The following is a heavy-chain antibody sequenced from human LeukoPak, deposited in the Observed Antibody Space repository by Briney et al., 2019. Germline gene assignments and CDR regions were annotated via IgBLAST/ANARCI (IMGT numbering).Heavy chain of an antibody. V-gene: IGHV1-69*08. CDR1: GGTFNTDS. J-gene: IGHJ4*02. CDR3: ARHPTYFDWFAD. D-gene: IGHD3-9*01. Sequence: SVKVSCKVSGGTFNTDSIDWVRQAPGQGLEWVGRIIPVLTATYAPLFEDRLTITADKSTSTAYMELTSLDSEDTALYFCARHPTYFDWFADWGLGTLVTVSS. CDR2: IIPVLTA.